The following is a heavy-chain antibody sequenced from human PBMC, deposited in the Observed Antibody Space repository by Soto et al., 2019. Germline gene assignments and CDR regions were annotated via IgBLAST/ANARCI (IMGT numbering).Heavy chain of an antibody. V-gene: IGHV3-11*01. J-gene: IGHJ4*02. CDR1: GFTFSDYY. CDR3: AREPYCSGGSCYSYYFDY. CDR2: ISGSGSTI. Sequence: GGSLRLSCAASGFTFSDYYMSWIRQAPGKGLEWASYISGSGSTIYYADSVKGRFTISRDNAKNSLYLQMNSLRAEDTAVYYCAREPYCSGGSCYSYYFDYWGQGTLVTVSS. D-gene: IGHD2-15*01.